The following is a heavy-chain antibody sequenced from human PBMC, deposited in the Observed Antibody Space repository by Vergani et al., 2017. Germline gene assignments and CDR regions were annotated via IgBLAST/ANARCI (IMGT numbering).Heavy chain of an antibody. J-gene: IGHJ6*02. D-gene: IGHD2-15*01. CDR2: IYPGDSDT. Sequence: EVQLVQSGAEVKKPGESLKISCKGSGYSFTSYWIGWVGQMPGKGLEWMGIIYPGDSDTRYSPSFQGQVTISADKSISTAYLQWSSLKASDTAMYYCARHRGWGLVVVAATPWYYYYGMDVWGQGTTVTVSS. CDR1: GYSFTSYW. V-gene: IGHV5-51*01. CDR3: ARHRGWGLVVVAATPWYYYYGMDV.